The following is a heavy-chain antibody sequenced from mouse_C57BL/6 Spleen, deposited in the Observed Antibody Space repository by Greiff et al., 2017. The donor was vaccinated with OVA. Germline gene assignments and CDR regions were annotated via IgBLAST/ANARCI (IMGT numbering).Heavy chain of an antibody. CDR2: INPNNGGT. CDR1: GYTFTDYN. V-gene: IGHV1-22*01. D-gene: IGHD2-2*01. CDR3: AREGIYYGYDVGFAY. J-gene: IGHJ3*01. Sequence: VQLQQSGPELVKPGASVKMSCKASGYTFTDYNMHWVKQSHGKSLEWIGYINPNNGGTSYNQKFKGKATLTVNKSSSTAYMELRSLTSEDSAVYYCAREGIYYGYDVGFAYWGQGTLVTVSA.